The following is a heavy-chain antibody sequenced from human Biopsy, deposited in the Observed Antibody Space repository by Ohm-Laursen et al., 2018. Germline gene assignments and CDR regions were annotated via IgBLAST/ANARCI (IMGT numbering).Heavy chain of an antibody. CDR2: IYYRGET. CDR1: GGSLSGYY. Sequence: SDTLSLTCTVSGGSLSGYYRSWIRQAPGRGLEWIGLIYYRGETDYNPSLKSRVTISVDGSKNQFSLNLTSITAADTAVYYCARHRTHPPPGSMDVWGHGTTVFVSS. D-gene: IGHD2-15*01. CDR3: ARHRTHPPPGSMDV. V-gene: IGHV4-59*08. J-gene: IGHJ6*02.